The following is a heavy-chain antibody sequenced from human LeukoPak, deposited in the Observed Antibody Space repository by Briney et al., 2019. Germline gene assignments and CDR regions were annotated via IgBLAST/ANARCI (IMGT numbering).Heavy chain of an antibody. Sequence: GGSLRLSCAVSGFTVSSNFLNWVRQAPGKGLEWVSSITGSGGSTYYADSVKGRFTISRDNSKNTLYLQMNSLRAEDTAVYYCAGYDILTKGFDYWGQGTLVTVSS. CDR1: GFTVSSNF. CDR3: AGYDILTKGFDY. D-gene: IGHD3-9*01. CDR2: ITGSGGST. J-gene: IGHJ4*02. V-gene: IGHV3-23*01.